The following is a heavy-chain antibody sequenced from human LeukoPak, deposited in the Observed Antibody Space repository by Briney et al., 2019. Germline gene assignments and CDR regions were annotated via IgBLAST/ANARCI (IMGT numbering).Heavy chain of an antibody. CDR3: ARDRGLTISANWFDP. Sequence: PSETLSVTCAVSGYSISSGYFWVWIRQPPGKGLEWIGSIYHTGATYYNPSLRSPVTISVDTSKNQFSLEVNSVTAADTAVYYCARDRGLTISANWFDPWGQGTLVTVSS. V-gene: IGHV4-38-2*02. J-gene: IGHJ5*02. CDR2: IYHTGAT. D-gene: IGHD3-9*01. CDR1: GYSISSGYF.